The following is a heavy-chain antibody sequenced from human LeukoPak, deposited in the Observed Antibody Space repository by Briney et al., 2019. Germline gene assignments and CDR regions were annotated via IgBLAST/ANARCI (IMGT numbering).Heavy chain of an antibody. CDR2: ISNSGNYI. CDR1: GFTFSSYT. CDR3: ARDRMDYYDSSGALPMDV. D-gene: IGHD3-22*01. J-gene: IGHJ6*02. Sequence: GGSLRLSCAASGFTFSSYTMKWVRQAPGKGLEWVSSISNSGNYIYYADSVKGRFTISRDNAKNSLYLQMNSLRDEDTAVYYCARDRMDYYDSSGALPMDVWGQGTTVTVSS. V-gene: IGHV3-21*01.